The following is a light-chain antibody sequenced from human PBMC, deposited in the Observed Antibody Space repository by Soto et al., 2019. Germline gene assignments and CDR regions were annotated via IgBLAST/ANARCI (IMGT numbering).Light chain of an antibody. Sequence: EMVLTQSPDTLSLSPGERATLSCRASQSVSSSNLAWYQQKPGQSPRLLIYGASTRATAFPDRFSGSGSGTDFTLTISRLEPEEFAVYYCQQYGSSPPITFGQGTRLEIK. CDR3: QQYGSSPPIT. V-gene: IGKV3-20*01. CDR2: GAS. J-gene: IGKJ5*01. CDR1: QSVSSSN.